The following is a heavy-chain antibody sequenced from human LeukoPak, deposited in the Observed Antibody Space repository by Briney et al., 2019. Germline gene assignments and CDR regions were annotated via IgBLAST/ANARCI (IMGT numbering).Heavy chain of an antibody. D-gene: IGHD3-3*01. CDR3: ARGNIWRFGVVNDHLDY. J-gene: IGHJ4*02. CDR1: GYTFTSYG. V-gene: IGHV1-18*01. Sequence: GASVKVSCKASGYTFTSYGIDWVRQAPGQGLEWMGWISAYNGNTNYAQKLQGRVTMTTDTSTSTAYMELRSLRSDDTAVYCCARGNIWRFGVVNDHLDYWGQGTLVTVSS. CDR2: ISAYNGNT.